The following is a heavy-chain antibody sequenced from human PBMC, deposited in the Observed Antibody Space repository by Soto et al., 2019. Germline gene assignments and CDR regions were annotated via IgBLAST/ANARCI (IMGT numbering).Heavy chain of an antibody. D-gene: IGHD3-9*01. CDR2: ISGSGEIT. V-gene: IGHV3-23*01. CDR3: GKARYLLVDQPLYFES. CDR1: GFPFRSYA. J-gene: IGHJ4*02. Sequence: GGSLRLSCAASGFPFRSYAMGWVRQSPGMGLEWISVISGSGEITLYTGSVKGRFTISRDFSNNTLSLQMNSLRAGDTAIYYCGKARYLLVDQPLYFESWGQGTLVTVSS.